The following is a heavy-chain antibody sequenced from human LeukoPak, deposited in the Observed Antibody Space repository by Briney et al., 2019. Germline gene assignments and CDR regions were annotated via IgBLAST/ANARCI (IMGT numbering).Heavy chain of an antibody. Sequence: RVASVKVSCKASGYTFTGYYMHWVRQAPGQGLEWMGWINPTSGDTTYAQKFQGRVTLTRDTSISTAYMELSRLRSDDTAVYYCARLRQWLVAYYFDYWGQGTLVTVSS. CDR3: ARLRQWLVAYYFDY. CDR2: INPTSGDT. J-gene: IGHJ4*02. D-gene: IGHD6-19*01. CDR1: GYTFTGYY. V-gene: IGHV1-2*02.